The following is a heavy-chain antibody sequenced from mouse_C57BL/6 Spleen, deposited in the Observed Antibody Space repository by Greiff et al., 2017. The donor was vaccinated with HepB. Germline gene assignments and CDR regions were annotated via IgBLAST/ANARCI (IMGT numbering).Heavy chain of an antibody. V-gene: IGHV1-53*01. CDR1: GYTFTSYW. Sequence: QVQLQQPGTELVKPGASVKLSCKASGYTFTSYWMHWVKQRPGQGLEWIGNINPSNGGTNYNEKFKSKATLTVDKSSSTAYMQLSSLTSEDSAVYYCAIYYDYDGGYYYAMDYWGQGTSVTVSS. D-gene: IGHD2-4*01. CDR2: INPSNGGT. CDR3: AIYYDYDGGYYYAMDY. J-gene: IGHJ4*01.